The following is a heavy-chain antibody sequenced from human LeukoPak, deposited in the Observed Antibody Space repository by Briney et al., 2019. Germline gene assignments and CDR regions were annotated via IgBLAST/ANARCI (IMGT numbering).Heavy chain of an antibody. D-gene: IGHD6-13*01. CDR1: GVTVGNNY. V-gene: IGHV3-66*01. Sequence: GGSLRLSCAASGVTVGNNYMIWVRQAPGKGLEWVSRIYSGGATNYSDSVKGRFTISRDSSKNSLFLQLNSLRAEDTAVYYCARDPSAVALGTYGWGQGTLVTVSS. J-gene: IGHJ4*02. CDR2: IYSGGAT. CDR3: ARDPSAVALGTYG.